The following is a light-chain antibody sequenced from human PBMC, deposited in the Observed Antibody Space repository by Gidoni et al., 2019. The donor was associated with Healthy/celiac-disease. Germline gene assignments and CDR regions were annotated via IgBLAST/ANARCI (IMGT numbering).Light chain of an antibody. CDR2: AAS. V-gene: IGKV1-39*01. J-gene: IGKJ1*01. Sequence: IQMTQSPSSLSASVGDRVTITCRASQSISSYLNWYQQKPGKAPMLLIYAASSLQSWVPSRFSGSGSGIDFTLTISSLQPEDFATYYCQQSYSTLWTFGQGTKVEIK. CDR3: QQSYSTLWT. CDR1: QSISSY.